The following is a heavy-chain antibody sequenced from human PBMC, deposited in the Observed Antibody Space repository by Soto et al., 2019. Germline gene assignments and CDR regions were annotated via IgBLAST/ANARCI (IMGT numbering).Heavy chain of an antibody. J-gene: IGHJ5*02. CDR2: IHYSGST. CDR1: GGTISSGGYC. CDR3: ARVLYCSGGSCYLSNWFDP. Sequence: TMSLTCTVSGGTISSGGYCWSWISQHPGKGLEWIGYIHYSGSTYYNPSLKSRVTISVDTSKNQFSLKLSSVTAADTAVYYCARVLYCSGGSCYLSNWFDPWGQGTLVTVSS. V-gene: IGHV4-31*03. D-gene: IGHD2-15*01.